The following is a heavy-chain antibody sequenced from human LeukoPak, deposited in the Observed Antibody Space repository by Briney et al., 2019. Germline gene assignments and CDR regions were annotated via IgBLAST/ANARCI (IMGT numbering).Heavy chain of an antibody. V-gene: IGHV4-61*02. Sequence: SETLSLTCTVSGGSISSGSYYWSWIRQPAGKGLEWIGRIYTSGSTNYNSSLKSRVTISVDTSKNQFSLKLSSVTAADTAVYYCARYYDFFPGNWFDPWGQGTLVTVSS. CDR1: GGSISSGSYY. J-gene: IGHJ5*02. CDR2: IYTSGST. D-gene: IGHD3-3*01. CDR3: ARYYDFFPGNWFDP.